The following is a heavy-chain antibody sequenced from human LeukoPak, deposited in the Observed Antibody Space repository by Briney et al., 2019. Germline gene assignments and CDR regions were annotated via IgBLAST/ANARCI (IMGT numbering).Heavy chain of an antibody. CDR2: INHGGST. CDR1: GGSFSGYY. V-gene: IGHV4-34*01. D-gene: IGHD3-22*01. Sequence: SETLSLTCAVYGGSFSGYYWSWIRQPPGKGLEWIGEINHGGSTNYNPSLKSRITMSVETSKNQFSLKLSSVTAADTAVYYCARDNDMGFEYWGQGTLVTVSS. CDR3: ARDNDMGFEY. J-gene: IGHJ4*02.